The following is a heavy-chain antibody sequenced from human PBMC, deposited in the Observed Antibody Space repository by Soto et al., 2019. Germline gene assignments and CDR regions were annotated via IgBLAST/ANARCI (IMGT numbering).Heavy chain of an antibody. J-gene: IGHJ5*02. CDR1: GGSISSSNW. D-gene: IGHD6-13*01. CDR3: ASYGFGYSSSWRNWFDP. CDR2: IYHSGST. Sequence: PSETLSLTCAVSGGSISSSNWWSWVRQPPGKGLEWIGEIYHSGSTNYNPSLKSRVTISVDKSKNQFSLKLSSVTAADTAVYYCASYGFGYSSSWRNWFDPWGQGTLVTVS. V-gene: IGHV4-4*02.